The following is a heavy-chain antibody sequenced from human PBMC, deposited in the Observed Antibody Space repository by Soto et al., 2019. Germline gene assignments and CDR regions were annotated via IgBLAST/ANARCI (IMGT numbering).Heavy chain of an antibody. CDR2: IYWNDDK. D-gene: IGHD6-19*01. CDR1: GFSLSTSGVG. V-gene: IGHV2-5*01. J-gene: IGHJ4*02. CDR3: AHSRSGLYVVPPDY. Sequence: QITLKESGPTLVKPTQTLTLTCTFSGFSLSTSGVGVGWIRQPPGKALEWLALIYWNDDKRYSPSLKSRLTITKDTSKNQVVLTMTNMDPVDTATYYCAHSRSGLYVVPPDYWGQGTLVTVSS.